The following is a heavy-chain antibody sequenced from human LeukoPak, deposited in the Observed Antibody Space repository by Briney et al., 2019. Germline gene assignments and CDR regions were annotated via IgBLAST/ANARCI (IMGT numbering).Heavy chain of an antibody. D-gene: IGHD2/OR15-2a*01. CDR1: GFAFTSYG. V-gene: IGHV3-30*02. J-gene: IGHJ4*02. CDR3: ANQINQYCNSMNWDDY. Sequence: GGSLRLSCAASGFAFTSYGMHWVRQVPGKGLEWVAFIGNDANIKNSADSVKGRFTISRDNSKNTLYLHMNSLRPEDTAVYYCANQINQYCNSMNWDDYWGQGTLVTVSS. CDR2: IGNDANIK.